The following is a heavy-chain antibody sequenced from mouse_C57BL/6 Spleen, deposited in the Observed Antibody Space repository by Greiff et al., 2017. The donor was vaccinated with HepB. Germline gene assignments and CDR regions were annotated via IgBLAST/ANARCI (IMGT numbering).Heavy chain of an antibody. CDR1: GYTFTSYW. J-gene: IGHJ2*01. Sequence: VQLQQSGAELVKPGASVKMSCKASGYTFTSYWITWVKQRPGQGLEWIGDIYPGSGSTNYNEKFKSKATLTVDTSSSTAYMQLSSLTSEDSAVYYCARERNYYGSRGFDYWGQGTTLTVSS. CDR2: IYPGSGST. D-gene: IGHD1-1*01. CDR3: ARERNYYGSRGFDY. V-gene: IGHV1-55*01.